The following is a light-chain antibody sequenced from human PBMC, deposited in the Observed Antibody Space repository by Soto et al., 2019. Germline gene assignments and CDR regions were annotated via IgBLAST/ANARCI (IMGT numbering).Light chain of an antibody. V-gene: IGLV1-44*01. CDR3: ASWDDSLNGYV. CDR1: SSNIGSNT. Sequence: QSVLTQPPSASGTPGQRVTISCSGSSSNIGSNTVNWYRQLPGTAPKLLIYSNNQRPSGVPDRFSGSKSGTSASLAISGLPSEDEADYYCASWDDSLNGYVFGSGTNVTVL. J-gene: IGLJ1*01. CDR2: SNN.